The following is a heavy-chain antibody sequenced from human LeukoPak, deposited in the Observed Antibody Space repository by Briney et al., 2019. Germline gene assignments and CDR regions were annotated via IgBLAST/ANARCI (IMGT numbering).Heavy chain of an antibody. V-gene: IGHV4-4*02. D-gene: IGHD6-13*01. CDR1: GGSISSSNW. J-gene: IGHJ4*02. CDR3: ARLQAGAGGWVDFDY. CDR2: IYCSGST. Sequence: SGTLYLTCAVSGGSISSSNWWSWVRQPRGKAVVWGGSIYCSGSTYYNPSLKSRVTIFVDTSKNQFSLKLSYVTAADTYVYYCARLQAGAGGWVDFDYWGQGTLVTVSS.